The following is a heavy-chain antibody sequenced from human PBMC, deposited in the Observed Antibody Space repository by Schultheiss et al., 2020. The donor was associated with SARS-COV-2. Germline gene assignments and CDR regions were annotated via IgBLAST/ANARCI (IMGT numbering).Heavy chain of an antibody. V-gene: IGHV4-30-4*01. Sequence: SQTLSLTCTVSGGSISSGDYYWSWIRQPPGKGLEWIGYIYNSGTTSYNSSPQSRVTISVDTSKNQFSLKLSSVTAADTAVYYCARQASYYDSSGYFYGMDVWGQGTTITVAS. CDR2: IYNSGTT. CDR3: ARQASYYDSSGYFYGMDV. D-gene: IGHD3-22*01. J-gene: IGHJ6*02. CDR1: GGSISSGDYY.